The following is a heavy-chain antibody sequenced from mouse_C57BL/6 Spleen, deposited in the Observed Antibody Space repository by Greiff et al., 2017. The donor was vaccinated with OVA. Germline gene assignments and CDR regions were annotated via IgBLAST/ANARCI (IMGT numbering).Heavy chain of an antibody. J-gene: IGHJ3*01. CDR3: ARGYYDCDAWFAY. V-gene: IGHV5-17*01. CDR2: ISSGSSTI. Sequence: EVQRVESGGGLVKPGGSLKLSCAASGFTFSDYGMHWVRQAPEKGLEWVAYISSGSSTIYYADTVKGRFTISRDNAKNTLFLQMTSLRSEDTAMYYCARGYYDCDAWFAYWGQGTLVTVSA. D-gene: IGHD2-4*01. CDR1: GFTFSDYG.